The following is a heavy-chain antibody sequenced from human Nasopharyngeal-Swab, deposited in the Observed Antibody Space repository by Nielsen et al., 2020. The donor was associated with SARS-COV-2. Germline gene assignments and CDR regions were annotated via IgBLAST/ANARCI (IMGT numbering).Heavy chain of an antibody. CDR1: GYTLTELS. V-gene: IGHV1-2*06. Sequence: ASVKVSCKVSGYTLTELSMHWVRQAPGKGLEWMGRINPNSGGTNYAQKFQGRVTMTRDTSISTAYMELSRLRSDDTAVYYCARDPDYGGNSHFDYWGQGTLVTVSS. CDR2: INPNSGGT. CDR3: ARDPDYGGNSHFDY. D-gene: IGHD4-23*01. J-gene: IGHJ4*02.